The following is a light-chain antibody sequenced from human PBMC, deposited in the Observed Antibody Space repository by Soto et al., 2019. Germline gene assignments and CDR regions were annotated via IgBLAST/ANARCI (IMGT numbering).Light chain of an antibody. CDR3: QRSYRSIS. J-gene: IGKJ5*01. Sequence: DIQMTQSPSSLFASVGDRVTITCRASQSISAYLNWYQQRPGKAPSLLIYAATRLHSGVPSRFSGSGSGTDFTLTISSLQNEDFATYYCQRSYRSISFGQGTRLEMK. CDR1: QSISAY. V-gene: IGKV1-39*01. CDR2: AAT.